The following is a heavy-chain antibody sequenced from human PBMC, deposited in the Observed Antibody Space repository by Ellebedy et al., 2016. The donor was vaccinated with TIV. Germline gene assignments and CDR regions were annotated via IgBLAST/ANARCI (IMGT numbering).Heavy chain of an antibody. J-gene: IGHJ4*02. CDR2: IYYSGST. CDR1: GGSISSGDYY. D-gene: IGHD4-23*01. CDR3: ASVDYGGNSCDY. V-gene: IGHV4-61*08. Sequence: SETLSLTXTVSGGSISSGDYYWSWIRQPPGKGLEWIGYIYYSGSTNYNPSLKSRVTISVDTSKNQFSLKLSSVTAADTAVYYCASVDYGGNSCDYWGQGTLVTVSS.